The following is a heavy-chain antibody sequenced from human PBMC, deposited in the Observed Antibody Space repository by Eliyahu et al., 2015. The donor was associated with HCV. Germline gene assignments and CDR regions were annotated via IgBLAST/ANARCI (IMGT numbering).Heavy chain of an antibody. D-gene: IGHD2-2*01. Sequence: QVQLQQWGAGLLKPSETLSLTCAVYGGSFXGYYWSWIRQPPGKGLEWIGEINHSGSTNYNPSLKSRVTISVDTSKNQFSLKLSSVTAADTAVYYCARARASDIVVVPAAAYGMDVWGQGTTVTVSS. J-gene: IGHJ6*02. CDR2: INHSGST. V-gene: IGHV4-34*01. CDR3: ARARASDIVVVPAAAYGMDV. CDR1: GGSFXGYY.